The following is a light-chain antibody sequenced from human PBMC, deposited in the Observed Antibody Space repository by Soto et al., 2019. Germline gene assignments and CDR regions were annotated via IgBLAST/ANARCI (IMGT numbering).Light chain of an antibody. CDR3: SSYTTSNTRQIV. J-gene: IGLJ1*01. Sequence: QSVLTQPASVSGSPGQSITISCTGTSSDVGGYNYVSWYQHHPGKAPKLLIYDVSNRPSGISNRFSGSKSDNTASLTISGLQPDDEADYYCSSYTTSNTRQIVSGTGTKVTVL. CDR2: DVS. CDR1: SSDVGGYNY. V-gene: IGLV2-14*03.